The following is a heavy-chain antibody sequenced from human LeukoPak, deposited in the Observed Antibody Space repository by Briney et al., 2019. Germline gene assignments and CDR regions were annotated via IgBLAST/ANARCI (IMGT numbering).Heavy chain of an antibody. Sequence: PGGSLRLSCATSGFTFSTYGIHWVRQAPGKGLEWVAFTQHDATHQYYADSVRGRFTISRDQSKNTVYLQMSSLRGEDTAVYYCAKDGPGHDYVRGFDYRGLGTQVIVSS. V-gene: IGHV3-30*02. CDR2: TQHDATHQ. CDR1: GFTFSTYG. CDR3: AKDGPGHDYVRGFDY. J-gene: IGHJ4*02. D-gene: IGHD3-16*01.